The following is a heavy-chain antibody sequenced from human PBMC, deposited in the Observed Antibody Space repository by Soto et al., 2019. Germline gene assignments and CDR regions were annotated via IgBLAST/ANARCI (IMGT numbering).Heavy chain of an antibody. CDR1: GFTFSSYA. J-gene: IGHJ6*02. D-gene: IGHD3-22*01. V-gene: IGHV3-30-3*01. Sequence: GGSLRLSCAASGFTFSSYAMHWVRQAPGKGLEWVAVISYDGSNKYYADSVKGRFTISRDNSKNTLYLQMNSLRAEDTAVYYCARDQSDYYDSSGYYYVPDYYYYYGMDVWGQGTKVTVSS. CDR3: ARDQSDYYDSSGYYYVPDYYYYYGMDV. CDR2: ISYDGSNK.